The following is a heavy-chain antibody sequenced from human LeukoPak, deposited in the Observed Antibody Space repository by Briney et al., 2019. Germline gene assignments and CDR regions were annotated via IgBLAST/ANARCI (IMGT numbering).Heavy chain of an antibody. CDR2: IYHNGNT. Sequence: SETLSLTCAVSGGSISTNNWWHWVRQSPGKGLEWIGEIYHNGNTNYNPSLKSRVTMSVDTSKNQFSLKVNYVTAADTATYYCAREVAASSYRGFDYWGQGTLVTVSS. V-gene: IGHV4-4*02. J-gene: IGHJ4*01. CDR1: GGSISTNNW. D-gene: IGHD6-25*01. CDR3: AREVAASSYRGFDY.